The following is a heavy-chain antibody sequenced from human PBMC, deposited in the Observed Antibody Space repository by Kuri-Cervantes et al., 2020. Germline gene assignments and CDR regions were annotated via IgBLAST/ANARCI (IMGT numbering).Heavy chain of an antibody. D-gene: IGHD6-19*01. CDR1: GFTYSRYA. CDR2: ISYDGSNK. J-gene: IGHJ4*02. Sequence: LSLPCAASGFTYSRYAMHWVRQAPGKGLERVAVISYDGSNKYYADSVKGRFTISRNNAKNSLYLQMNSLRDEDTAVYYCARQEKQWLVLVDYWGQGTLVTVSS. CDR3: ARQEKQWLVLVDY. V-gene: IGHV3-30-3*01.